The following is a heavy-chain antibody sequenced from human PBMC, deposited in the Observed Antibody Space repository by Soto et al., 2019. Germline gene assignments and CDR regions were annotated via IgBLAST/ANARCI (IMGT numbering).Heavy chain of an antibody. CDR2: IYPGDSDT. J-gene: IGHJ3*02. CDR3: ARHLSVIVVVPAAGDAFDI. D-gene: IGHD2-2*01. CDR1: GYSFTSYW. V-gene: IGHV5-51*01. Sequence: GESLKISCQGSGYSFTSYWIGWVRQMPGKGLEWMGIIYPGDSDTRYSPPFQGQVTISADKSISTAYLQWSSLKASDTAMYYCARHLSVIVVVPAAGDAFDIWGQGTMVTVSS.